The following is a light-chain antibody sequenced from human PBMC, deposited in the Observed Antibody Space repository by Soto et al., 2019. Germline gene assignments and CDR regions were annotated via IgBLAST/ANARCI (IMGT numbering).Light chain of an antibody. CDR2: DAS. V-gene: IGKV3-11*01. J-gene: IGKJ4*01. CDR3: QQRSQWPPLT. CDR1: QSISNY. Sequence: EIVLTQSPGTLSLSPGERATLSCRASQSISNYLAWYQHKPGQAPRLLISDASKRASGVPARFSGCGSGTDFTLTISSLEPEDFAVYYCQQRSQWPPLTFGGGTTVEIK.